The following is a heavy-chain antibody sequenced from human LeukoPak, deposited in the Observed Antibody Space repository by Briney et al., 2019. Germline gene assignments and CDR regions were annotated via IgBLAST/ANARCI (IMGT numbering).Heavy chain of an antibody. CDR1: GFTFTSYW. CDR3: ARGPNSNWSGLDF. D-gene: IGHD6-6*01. J-gene: IGHJ4*02. Sequence: PGGSLRLSCAASGFTFTSYWMHWVRQLPGKGLVWVSRISPTGSTTSYADSVKGRFTVSRDNAKNTLYLQVNNLRAEDTAVYYCARGPNSNWSGLDFWGQGTLLTVSS. V-gene: IGHV3-74*01. CDR2: ISPTGSTT.